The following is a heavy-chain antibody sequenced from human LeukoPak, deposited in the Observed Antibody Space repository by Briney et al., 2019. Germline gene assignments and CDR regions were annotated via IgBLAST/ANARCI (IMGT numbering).Heavy chain of an antibody. J-gene: IGHJ4*02. CDR2: ISASGGTT. CDR1: GFTFSNYV. V-gene: IGHV3-23*01. D-gene: IGHD6-19*01. CDR3: AKVRERQWLYYFGY. Sequence: GGSLRLSCAASGFTFSNYVMSWVRQAPGKRLEWVSLISASGGTTYYADSVKGRFTISRDNSENTLYLQMNSLRAEDTAVYYCAKVRERQWLYYFGYWGQGTLVTVSS.